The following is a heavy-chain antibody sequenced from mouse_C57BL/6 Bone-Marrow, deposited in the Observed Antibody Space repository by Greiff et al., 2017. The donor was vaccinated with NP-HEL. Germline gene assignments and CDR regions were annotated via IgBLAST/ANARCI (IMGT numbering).Heavy chain of an antibody. CDR2: IYPGGGSP. V-gene: IGHV1-63*01. D-gene: IGHD1-1*01. Sequence: VQLQESGAELVRPGTSVKMSCKASGYTFTNYWIGWAKQRPGHGLEWIGDIYPGGGSPNYNEKFKGKATLTADKSSSTAYMQFSSLTSEDSAIYYCARFLLLLFDYWGQGTTLTVSS. CDR3: ARFLLLLFDY. J-gene: IGHJ2*01. CDR1: GYTFTNYW.